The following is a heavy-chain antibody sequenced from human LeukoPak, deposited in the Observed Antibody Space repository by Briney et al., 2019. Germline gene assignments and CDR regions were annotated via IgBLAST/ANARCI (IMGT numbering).Heavy chain of an antibody. V-gene: IGHV3-23*01. CDR2: IGGDAVST. D-gene: IGHD2-21*02. CDR3: ATGKGVVVTTTPFDY. J-gene: IGHJ4*02. CDR1: GFTFSSYA. Sequence: GGSLRLSCAASGFTFSSYAMSWVRQAPGKGLEWVSAIGGDAVSTYYADSVKGRFSISRDNSKNTLYLQMNSLRAEDTAVYSCATGKGVVVTTTPFDYWGQGTLVTVSS.